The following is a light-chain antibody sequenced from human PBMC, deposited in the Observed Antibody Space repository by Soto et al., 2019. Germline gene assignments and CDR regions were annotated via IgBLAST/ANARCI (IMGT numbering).Light chain of an antibody. J-gene: IGKJ2*01. V-gene: IGKV1-5*03. CDR1: QSINIY. CDR2: QAS. Sequence: DIKANQSPATLSASVGDRVTITCRASQSINIYLAWYRQKPGKAPELLIYQASILEPGVPSRFSGRGSGTEFTLTISSLQPDDFATYYCQQYSRYSAFGQGTKVDIK. CDR3: QQYSRYSA.